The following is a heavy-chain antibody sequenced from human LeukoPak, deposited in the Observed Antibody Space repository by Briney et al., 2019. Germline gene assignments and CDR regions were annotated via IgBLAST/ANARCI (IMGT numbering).Heavy chain of an antibody. J-gene: IGHJ4*02. CDR1: GYTLTELS. D-gene: IGHD5-12*01. Sequence: GASVKVSCKVSGYTLTELSMHWVRQAPGKGLEWVGGFDPEDGETIYAQKFQGRVTMTEDTSTDTAYMELSSLRSEDTAVYYCATLQDIVATIDSDWGQGTLVTVSS. CDR2: FDPEDGET. V-gene: IGHV1-24*01. CDR3: ATLQDIVATIDSD.